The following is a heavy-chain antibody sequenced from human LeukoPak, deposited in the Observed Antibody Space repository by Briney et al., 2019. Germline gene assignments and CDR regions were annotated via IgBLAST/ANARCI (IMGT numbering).Heavy chain of an antibody. CDR3: ARGSRWTTKRGYFDY. CDR1: GFTFSSYS. CDR2: ISSSGSTI. D-gene: IGHD4-23*01. V-gene: IGHV3-48*04. J-gene: IGHJ4*02. Sequence: GGSLRLSCAASGFTFSSYSMNWVRQAPGKGLEWVSYISSSGSTIYYADSVKGRFTISRDNAKNSLYLQMNSLRAEDTAVYYCARGSRWTTKRGYFDYWGQGTLVTVSS.